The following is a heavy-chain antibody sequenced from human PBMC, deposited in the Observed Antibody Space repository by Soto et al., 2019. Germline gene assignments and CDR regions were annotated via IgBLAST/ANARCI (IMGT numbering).Heavy chain of an antibody. CDR2: IYYSGST. J-gene: IGHJ4*02. CDR1: GGSISSYY. Sequence: SETLSLTCTVSGGSISSYYWSWIRQPPGKGLEWIGYIYYSGSTYYNPSLKSRVTISVDTSKNQFSLKLSSVTAADTAVYYCARGPPFGYWGQGTLVTVSS. CDR3: ARGPPFGY. V-gene: IGHV4-59*12.